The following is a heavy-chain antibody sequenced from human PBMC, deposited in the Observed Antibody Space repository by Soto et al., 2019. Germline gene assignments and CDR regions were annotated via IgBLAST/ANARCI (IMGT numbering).Heavy chain of an antibody. J-gene: IGHJ4*02. CDR3: AKDRGWPKFDY. Sequence: EVQLLESGGGLVQPGGSLRLSCAASGFTFSSYALSWVRQARGKGLEWVSAISGSGGSTYYPDSVKGRFTISRDNSKNTLYLQMNSLRVEDTAEYYCAKDRGWPKFDYWGQGTLVTVSS. V-gene: IGHV3-23*01. CDR1: GFTFSSYA. D-gene: IGHD6-19*01. CDR2: ISGSGGST.